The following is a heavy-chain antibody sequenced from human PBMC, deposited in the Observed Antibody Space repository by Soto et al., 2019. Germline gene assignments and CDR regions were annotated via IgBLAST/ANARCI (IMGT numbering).Heavy chain of an antibody. D-gene: IGHD3-10*01. CDR1: GASISRYY. V-gene: IGHV4-59*01. J-gene: IGHJ6*02. CDR2: IYYSGST. CDR3: ARDFEAMVRGVSYYYGMDV. Sequence: SETLSLTCTVSGASISRYYWSWIRQPPGKGLEWIGYIYYSGSTNYNPSLKSRVTISVDTSKNQFSLKLSSVTAADTAVYYCARDFEAMVRGVSYYYGMDVWGQGTTVTVSS.